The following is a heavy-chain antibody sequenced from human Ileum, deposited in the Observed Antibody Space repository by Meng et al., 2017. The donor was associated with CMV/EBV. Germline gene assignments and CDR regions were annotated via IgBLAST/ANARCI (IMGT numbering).Heavy chain of an antibody. J-gene: IGHJ4*02. CDR2: TKPDGSRK. CDR3: ARGIIGVSGIDY. Sequence: GESLKISCAASGFTFSSHWMNWVRQAPGKGLEWVANTKPDGSRKYYVDSVKGRFTVSRENAKNSLFLQMNSLRDEDTDVYYCARGIIGVSGIDYWGQGALVTVSS. D-gene: IGHD6-19*01. V-gene: IGHV3-7*01. CDR1: GFTFSSHW.